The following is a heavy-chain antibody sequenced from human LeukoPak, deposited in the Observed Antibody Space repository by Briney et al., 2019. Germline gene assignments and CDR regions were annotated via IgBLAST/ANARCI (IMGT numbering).Heavy chain of an antibody. CDR2: IIPIFGTA. D-gene: IGHD2-15*01. Sequence: ASVKVSCKASGYTFTSYGISWVRQAPGQGLEWMGGIIPIFGTANYAQKFQGRVTITADESTSTAYMELSSLRSEDTAVYYCARVTTRYCSGGSCQIFDYWGQGTLVTVSS. CDR3: ARVTTRYCSGGSCQIFDY. CDR1: GYTFTSYG. V-gene: IGHV1-69*13. J-gene: IGHJ4*02.